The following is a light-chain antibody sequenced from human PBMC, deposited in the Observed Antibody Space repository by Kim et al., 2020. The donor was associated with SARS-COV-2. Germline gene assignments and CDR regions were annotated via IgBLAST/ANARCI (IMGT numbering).Light chain of an antibody. J-gene: IGKJ1*01. CDR2: AAS. Sequence: DIQMTQSPSSLSASVGDRVTITCRASQSISSYLNWYQQKPGKAPKLLIYAASSLQSGVPSRFSGSGSGTDFTLTISSLQPEDVATYYCQQSDSTPTWTFGQGTKVDIK. CDR1: QSISSY. V-gene: IGKV1-39*01. CDR3: QQSDSTPTWT.